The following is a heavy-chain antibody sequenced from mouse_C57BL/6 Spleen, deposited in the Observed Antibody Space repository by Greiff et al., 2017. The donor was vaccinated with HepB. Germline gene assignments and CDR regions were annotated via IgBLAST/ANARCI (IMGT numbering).Heavy chain of an antibody. V-gene: IGHV5-4*03. CDR1: GFTFSSYA. CDR2: ISDGGSYT. CDR3: ARALYDYDEFAY. Sequence: EVKLMESGGGLVKPGGSLKLSCAASGFTFSSYAMSWVRQTPEKRLEWVATISDGGSYTYYPDNVKGRFTISRDNAKNNLYLQMSHLKSEDTAMYYCARALYDYDEFAYWGQGTLVTVSA. J-gene: IGHJ3*01. D-gene: IGHD2-4*01.